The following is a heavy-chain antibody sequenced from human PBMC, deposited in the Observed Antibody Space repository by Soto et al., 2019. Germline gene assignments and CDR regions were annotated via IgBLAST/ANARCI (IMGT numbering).Heavy chain of an antibody. CDR2: INPSGGST. CDR1: GYTFTGSD. CDR3: ARDTSGWPPRDY. V-gene: IGHV1-46*01. Sequence: ASVKVSCKASGYTFTGSDINWVRQAPGQGLEWMGIINPSGGSTSYAQKFQGRVTMTRDTSTSTVYMELSSLRSEDTAVYYCARDTSGWPPRDYWGQGTLVTVSS. J-gene: IGHJ4*02. D-gene: IGHD6-19*01.